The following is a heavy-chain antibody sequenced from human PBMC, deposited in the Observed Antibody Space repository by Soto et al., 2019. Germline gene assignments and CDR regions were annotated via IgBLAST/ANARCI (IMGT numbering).Heavy chain of an antibody. CDR2: IIPIFGTA. Sequence: QMQLVQSGAEVKKPGSSVKVSCKASGGTFSSYAISWVRQAPGRGLEWMGGIIPIFGTANYAQKFQGRVTITADESTSTAYMELSSLRSEDTAVYYCARDRWVRPTLNPGNWFDPWGQGTLVTVSS. CDR3: ARDRWVRPTLNPGNWFDP. V-gene: IGHV1-69*01. J-gene: IGHJ5*02. CDR1: GGTFSSYA. D-gene: IGHD1-26*01.